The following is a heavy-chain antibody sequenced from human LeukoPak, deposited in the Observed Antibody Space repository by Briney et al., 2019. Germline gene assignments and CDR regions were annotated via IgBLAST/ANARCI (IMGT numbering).Heavy chain of an antibody. D-gene: IGHD5-24*01. CDR2: ISSSSSYI. J-gene: IGHJ2*01. CDR1: GFTFSSYS. V-gene: IGHV3-21*04. CDR3: AKDRDGYNAPRGWYFDL. Sequence: PWGSLRLSCAASGFTFSSYSMNWVRQAPGKGLEWVSSISSSSSYIYYADSVKGRFTISRDNAKNSLYLQMNSLRVEDTAKYYCAKDRDGYNAPRGWYFDLWGRGILVTVSS.